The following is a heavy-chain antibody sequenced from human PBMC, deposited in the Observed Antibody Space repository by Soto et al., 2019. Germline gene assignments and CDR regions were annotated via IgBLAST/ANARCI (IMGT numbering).Heavy chain of an antibody. CDR2: ITGSGGGT. CDR3: AIRPLTAAGFDY. CDR1: GFTFSNYA. J-gene: IGHJ4*02. D-gene: IGHD6-13*01. V-gene: IGHV3-23*01. Sequence: EVQLLESGGGLVQPGGSLRLSCAASGFTFSNYAMTWVRQAPGKGLEWVSVITGSGGGTYFVDSVKGRFTISRDNSKNTVYLQMNSLRAEDTAVYYCAIRPLTAAGFDYWGQGGLVTVSS.